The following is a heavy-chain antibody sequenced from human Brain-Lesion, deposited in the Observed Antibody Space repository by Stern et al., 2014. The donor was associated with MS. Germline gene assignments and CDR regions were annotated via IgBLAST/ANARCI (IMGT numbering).Heavy chain of an antibody. CDR3: ARGDIVVVPAARSFGSDYYYPGLDV. Sequence: QVQLVESGPGLVKPSETLSLTCTVSGGSIINYYWTWIRQPPGKGLAWIGDISDSGSVAYNPSLMSRLTMSVDTSTNQFSLRLSSVTAADTAVYFCARGDIVVVPAARSFGSDYYYPGLDVWGQGTTISVS. D-gene: IGHD2-2*01. CDR2: ISDSGSV. J-gene: IGHJ6*02. V-gene: IGHV4-59*01. CDR1: GGSIINYY.